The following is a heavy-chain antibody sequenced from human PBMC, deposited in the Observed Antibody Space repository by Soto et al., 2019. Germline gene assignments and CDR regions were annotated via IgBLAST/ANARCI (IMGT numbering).Heavy chain of an antibody. CDR3: ARDGLGFGELPYYFDY. J-gene: IGHJ4*02. D-gene: IGHD3-10*01. Sequence: ASVKVSCQASGYTFTSYGISWVRQAPGQGLEWMGWISAYNGNTNYAQKLQGRVTMTTDTSTSTAYMELRSLRSDDTAVYYCARDGLGFGELPYYFDYWGQGTLVTVSS. CDR2: ISAYNGNT. V-gene: IGHV1-18*01. CDR1: GYTFTSYG.